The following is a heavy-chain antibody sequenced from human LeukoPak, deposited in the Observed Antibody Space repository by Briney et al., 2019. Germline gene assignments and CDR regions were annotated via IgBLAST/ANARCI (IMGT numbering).Heavy chain of an antibody. CDR3: ARASFVTTVTPNALGLGYLPSRLPAGLDY. CDR1: GFTFSSYG. D-gene: IGHD4-17*01. Sequence: GGSLRLSCAASGFTFSSYGMHWVRQAPGKGLEWVAVIWYDGSNKYYADSVKGRFTISRDNSKNTLYLQMNSLRAEDTAVYYCARASFVTTVTPNALGLGYLPSRLPAGLDYWGQGTLVTVSS. CDR2: IWYDGSNK. J-gene: IGHJ4*02. V-gene: IGHV3-33*01.